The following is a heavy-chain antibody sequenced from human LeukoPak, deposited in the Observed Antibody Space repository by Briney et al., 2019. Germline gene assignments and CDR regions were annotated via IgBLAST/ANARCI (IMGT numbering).Heavy chain of an antibody. CDR3: ASERIAVAGLFDY. V-gene: IGHV4-59*01. Sequence: PSETLSLTCTVSGGSISNYYWSWIRQPPGKGLEWIGYIYYSGSTNYNPSLKSRVTISVDTSKNQFSLKLSSVTAADTAVYYCASERIAVAGLFDYWGQGTLVTVSS. CDR1: GGSISNYY. D-gene: IGHD6-19*01. CDR2: IYYSGST. J-gene: IGHJ4*02.